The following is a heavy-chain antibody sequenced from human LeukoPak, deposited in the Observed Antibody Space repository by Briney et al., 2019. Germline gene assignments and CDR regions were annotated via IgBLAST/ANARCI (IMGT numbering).Heavy chain of an antibody. CDR3: AKDIAPYYYDSSGSIFDY. J-gene: IGHJ4*02. CDR1: GFNFDDYT. V-gene: IGHV3-9*01. D-gene: IGHD3-22*01. Sequence: GGSLRLSCAASGFNFDDYTMHWVRRAPGKGLEWVSRISWKSDNIDYADSVKGRFTISRDNAKNSLYLQMNSLRAEDTALYYCAKDIAPYYYDSSGSIFDYWGQGTLVTVSS. CDR2: ISWKSDNI.